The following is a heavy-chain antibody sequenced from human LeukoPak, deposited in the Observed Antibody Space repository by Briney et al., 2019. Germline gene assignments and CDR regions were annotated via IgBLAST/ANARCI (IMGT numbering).Heavy chain of an antibody. CDR3: ARGLPEYYMDV. CDR1: GGSISSYY. CDR2: IYYSGST. J-gene: IGHJ6*03. V-gene: IGHV4-59*12. Sequence: SETPSLTCTVSGGSISSYYWSWIRQPPGKGLEWIGYIYYSGSTNYNPSLKSRVTISVDTSKNQFSLKLSSVTAADTAVYYCARGLPEYYMDVWGKGTTVTVSS. D-gene: IGHD1-14*01.